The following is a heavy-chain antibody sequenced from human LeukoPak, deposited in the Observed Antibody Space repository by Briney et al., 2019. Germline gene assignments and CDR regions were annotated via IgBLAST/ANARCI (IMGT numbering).Heavy chain of an antibody. J-gene: IGHJ4*02. CDR1: GGSISSTSHY. CDR2: IYYSGST. V-gene: IGHV4-39*01. D-gene: IGHD6-13*01. Sequence: SETLSLTCTVSGGSISSTSHYWGWIRQPPGKGLEWIGSIYYSGSTYYNPSLKSRVTISVDTSKNQFSLRLSSVTAADMAVYFCARLGYSVSWTDCWGQGTLVTVSS. CDR3: ARLGYSVSWTDC.